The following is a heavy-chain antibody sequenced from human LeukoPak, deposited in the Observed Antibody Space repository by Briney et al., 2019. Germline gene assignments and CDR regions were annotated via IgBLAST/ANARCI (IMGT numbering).Heavy chain of an antibody. J-gene: IGHJ4*02. CDR3: AKQHASTGGYLDY. Sequence: PPGGSLRLSCAASGFTFTNYAMSWVRQAPGKGLEYISTFSVSDGRTYYADSVKGRFTISRDNSKYTLYLQMNSLRAEDTAVYYCAKQHASTGGYLDYWGQGTLVTVSS. CDR2: FSVSDGRT. V-gene: IGHV3-23*01. D-gene: IGHD3-10*01. CDR1: GFTFTNYA.